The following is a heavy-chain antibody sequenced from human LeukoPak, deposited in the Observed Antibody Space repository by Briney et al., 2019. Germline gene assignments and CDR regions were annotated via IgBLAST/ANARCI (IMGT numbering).Heavy chain of an antibody. Sequence: GGSLTLSCPASGFTFSSYAMSWVRQPPAKGLEGVSAISGSGGSTYYADSVKGRFTISRDNSKNTLYLQMNSLRAEDTAVYYCAKVPGSSWPIPSPFDYWDQGTLVTVSS. V-gene: IGHV3-23*01. D-gene: IGHD6-13*01. CDR2: ISGSGGST. CDR1: GFTFSSYA. CDR3: AKVPGSSWPIPSPFDY. J-gene: IGHJ4*02.